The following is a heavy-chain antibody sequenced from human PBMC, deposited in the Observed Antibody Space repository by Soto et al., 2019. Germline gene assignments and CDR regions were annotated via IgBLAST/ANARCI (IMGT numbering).Heavy chain of an antibody. CDR2: TYYRSKWYN. D-gene: IGHD2-2*01. J-gene: IGHJ3*02. CDR3: ARGYCSSTSCSWIFFGI. CDR1: GDSVSSNSAA. Sequence: QVQLQQSGPGLVKPSQTLSLTCAISGDSVSSNSAAWNWIRQSPSRGLEWLGRTYYRSKWYNDYAVSVKSRITINPDTSKNQFSLQLNSVTPEDTAVYYCARGYCSSTSCSWIFFGIWGQGTMVTVSS. V-gene: IGHV6-1*01.